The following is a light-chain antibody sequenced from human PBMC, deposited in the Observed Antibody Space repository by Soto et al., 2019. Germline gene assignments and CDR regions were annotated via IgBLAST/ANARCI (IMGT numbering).Light chain of an antibody. CDR3: SSYTSSSTLYV. V-gene: IGLV2-14*01. J-gene: IGLJ1*01. Sequence: QSVLTQPRSVSGSPGHSVTISCTGTSSDVGGYNYVSWYQQHPGKAPKLMIYEVSNRPSGVSNRFSGSKSGNTASLTISGLQAEDEADYYCSSYTSSSTLYVFGTGTKVT. CDR2: EVS. CDR1: SSDVGGYNY.